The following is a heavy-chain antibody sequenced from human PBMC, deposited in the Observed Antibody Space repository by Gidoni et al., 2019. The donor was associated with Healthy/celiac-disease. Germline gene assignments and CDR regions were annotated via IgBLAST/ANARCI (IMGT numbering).Heavy chain of an antibody. V-gene: IGHV1-69*06. CDR2: IIPLCGTA. D-gene: IGHD3-10*01. CDR3: ASRGSGSYSPSYYYYYMDV. J-gene: IGHJ6*03. CDR1: GGTFSSYA. Sequence: QVQLVQSGAEGKKPGSSVKVSCKASGGTFSSYAISWVRQAPGQGLEWMGGIIPLCGTANYAQQFQRRVTITAAKSTSTAYMELRSLRSEDTAVYYCASRGSGSYSPSYYYYYMDVWGQGTTVTVSS.